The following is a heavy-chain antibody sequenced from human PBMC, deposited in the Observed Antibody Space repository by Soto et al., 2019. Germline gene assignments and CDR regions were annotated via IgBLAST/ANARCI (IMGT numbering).Heavy chain of an antibody. CDR3: ARGGVVVPAAIRPHYFDY. Sequence: SVKVSCKASGGTFSSYAISWVRQAPGQGLEWMGGIIPIFGTANYAQKFQGRVTITADESTSTAYMELSSLRSEDTAVYYCARGGVVVPAAIRPHYFDYWGQGTLVTVSS. CDR1: GGTFSSYA. V-gene: IGHV1-69*13. D-gene: IGHD2-2*02. CDR2: IIPIFGTA. J-gene: IGHJ4*02.